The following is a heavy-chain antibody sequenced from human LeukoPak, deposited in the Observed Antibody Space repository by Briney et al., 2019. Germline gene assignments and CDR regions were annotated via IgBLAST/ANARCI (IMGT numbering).Heavy chain of an antibody. V-gene: IGHV1-46*01. CDR1: GYTFTSYY. CDR3: ARDLRAYYDFIDY. CDR2: INPSGGST. Sequence: GGSLRLSCAASGYTFTSYYMHWVRQAPGQGLEWMGIINPSGGSTSYAQKFQGRVTMTRDTSTSTVYMELSSLRSEDTAVYYCARDLRAYYDFIDYWGQGTLVTVSS. D-gene: IGHD3-3*01. J-gene: IGHJ4*02.